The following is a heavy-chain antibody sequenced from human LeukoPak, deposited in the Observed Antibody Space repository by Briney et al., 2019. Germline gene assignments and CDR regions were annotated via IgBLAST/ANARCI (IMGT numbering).Heavy chain of an antibody. J-gene: IGHJ3*02. Sequence: ASVKVSCKASGYTFTSYGISWARQAPGQGLEWMGWISAYNGNTNYAQTLQGRVTITTDTSTSTAYMELRSLRSDDTAVYYCARDLEWELLAFDIWGQETMVTVSS. V-gene: IGHV1-18*01. CDR1: GYTFTSYG. D-gene: IGHD1-26*01. CDR2: ISAYNGNT. CDR3: ARDLEWELLAFDI.